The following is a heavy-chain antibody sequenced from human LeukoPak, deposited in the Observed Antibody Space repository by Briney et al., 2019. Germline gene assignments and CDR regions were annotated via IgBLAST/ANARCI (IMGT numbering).Heavy chain of an antibody. CDR3: ARDLYCSGGTCFQSYYYYGMDV. V-gene: IGHV1-2*02. D-gene: IGHD2-15*01. Sequence: GASVKVSRKASGYTFTGYYMHWVRQAPGQGLEWMGWINPNSGGTNYAQKFQGRVTMTRDTSISTAYMELSRLRSDDTAVYYCARDLYCSGGTCFQSYYYYGMDVWGQGTTVTVSS. J-gene: IGHJ6*02. CDR2: INPNSGGT. CDR1: GYTFTGYY.